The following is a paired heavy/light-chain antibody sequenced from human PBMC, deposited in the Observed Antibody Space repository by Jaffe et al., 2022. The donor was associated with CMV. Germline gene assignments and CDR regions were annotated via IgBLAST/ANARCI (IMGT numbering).Light chain of an antibody. CDR3: QVWETTSDLPVV. CDR2: LDT. J-gene: IGLJ2*01. V-gene: IGLV3-21*01. Sequence: SYVLAQPPSVSVAPGTTARITCEGDNLGDKSVHWYQQKPGQAPMVVMSLDTDRPSGIPERMSGSNSDNTATLTISRVEAGDEADYYCQVWETTSDLPVVFGGGTKLTVL. CDR1: NLGDKS.
Heavy chain of an antibody. CDR1: GFNIRDYY. CDR3: ARLHTTIILVVNYWYFDL. D-gene: IGHD3-22*01. Sequence: QVQLVESGGGLVKPGGSLRVSCVASGFNIRDYYMAWIRQAPGKGLEWVSYISDSGRTTYYADSVKGRFTISRDNANNSLFLQMNSLRDDDTAVYYCARLHTTIILVVNYWYFDLWGRGTLVTVSS. J-gene: IGHJ2*01. V-gene: IGHV3-11*01. CDR2: ISDSGRTT.